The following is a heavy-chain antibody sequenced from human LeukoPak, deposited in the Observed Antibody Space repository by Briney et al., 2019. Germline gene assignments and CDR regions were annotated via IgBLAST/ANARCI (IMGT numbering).Heavy chain of an antibody. Sequence: GGSLRLSCAASGFTFGSYGMHWVRQAPGKGLESVAVISYDGSNKYYADSVKGRFTISRDNSKNTLYLQMNSLRAEDTAVYYCAKGTYYYGSTESTGSWYFDLWGRGTLVTVSS. J-gene: IGHJ2*01. CDR2: ISYDGSNK. D-gene: IGHD3-10*01. V-gene: IGHV3-30*18. CDR3: AKGTYYYGSTESTGSWYFDL. CDR1: GFTFGSYG.